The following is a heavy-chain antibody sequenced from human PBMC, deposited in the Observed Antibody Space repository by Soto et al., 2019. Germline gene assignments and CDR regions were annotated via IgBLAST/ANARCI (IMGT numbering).Heavy chain of an antibody. CDR3: ARAKGYYYDSSGYYYPWFDP. D-gene: IGHD3-22*01. CDR1: GGSITTAGYS. J-gene: IGHJ5*02. Sequence: PSETLSLTCTVSGGSITTAGYSWSWIRQPPGKGLEWIGYIYYSGSTNYSPSLKSRVTISVDTSKNQFSLKLSSVTAADTAVYYCARAKGYYYDSSGYYYPWFDPWGQGTLVTVSS. V-gene: IGHV4-61*08. CDR2: IYYSGST.